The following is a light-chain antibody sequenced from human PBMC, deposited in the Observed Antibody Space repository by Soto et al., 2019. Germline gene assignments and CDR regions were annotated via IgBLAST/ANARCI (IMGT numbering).Light chain of an antibody. Sequence: EIVLTQSPATLSLSPGERATLSCRASQSVSSYLAWYQQKPGQAPRLLIYDASNRATGIPARFSGSGSGTDFTLTISSLEPEDIAVYYCQQRSNWPLTFGGGTKVAIK. J-gene: IGKJ4*01. V-gene: IGKV3-11*01. CDR1: QSVSSY. CDR2: DAS. CDR3: QQRSNWPLT.